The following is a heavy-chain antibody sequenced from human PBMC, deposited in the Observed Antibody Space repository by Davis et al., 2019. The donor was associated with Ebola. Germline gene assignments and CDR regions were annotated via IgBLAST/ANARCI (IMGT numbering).Heavy chain of an antibody. CDR2: MSYHESHT. CDR1: GFAFSIHW. V-gene: IGHV3-30*03. CDR3: ARESCPNSGPYCTYFEV. Sequence: GESLKIPCAAASGFAFSIHWMTWVRQAPGKGLEWVASMSYHESHTSYIDSVRGRFTISRDNSKNTLYLQMNSLRAEDTAVYFCARESCPNSGPYCTYFEVWGQGTQVTVSS. D-gene: IGHD3-10*01. J-gene: IGHJ4*02.